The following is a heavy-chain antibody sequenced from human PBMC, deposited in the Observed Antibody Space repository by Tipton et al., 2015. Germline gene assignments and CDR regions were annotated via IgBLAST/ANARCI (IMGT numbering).Heavy chain of an antibody. V-gene: IGHV4-59*01. J-gene: IGHJ6*02. CDR1: GGSISENY. CDR2: IYYSGSTKYSGST. D-gene: IGHD2-21*02. Sequence: PGLVKPSETLTLSCTVSGGSISENYWSWIRQPPGKGLEWIGYIYYSGSTKYSGSTNYDPSLNSRVTISVDTSKNQFSLKLSSLTAADTAVYYCARGCGGNCYDAVSATYSYSGMDVWGQGTTVTVSS. CDR3: ARGCGGNCYDAVSATYSYSGMDV.